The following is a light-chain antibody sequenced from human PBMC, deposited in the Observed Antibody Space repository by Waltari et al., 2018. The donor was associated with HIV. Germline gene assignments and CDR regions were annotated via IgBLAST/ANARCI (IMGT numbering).Light chain of an antibody. CDR2: EVS. CDR1: RNDVGPYNL. Sequence: QSALTQPASVSGSPGQSITISCPGPRNDVGPYNLVSWYQQHPNKAPKFMIYEVSKRPSGVSNRFSGSKSGNTASLTISGLQAEDEADYYCCSYAGSNTLGVFGGGTKLTVL. CDR3: CSYAGSNTLGV. J-gene: IGLJ2*01. V-gene: IGLV2-23*02.